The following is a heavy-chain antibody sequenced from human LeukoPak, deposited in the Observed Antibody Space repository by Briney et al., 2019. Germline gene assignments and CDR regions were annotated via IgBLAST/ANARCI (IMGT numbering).Heavy chain of an antibody. CDR1: GFTVSDYY. CDR3: ARGGAFYWNPRY. J-gene: IGHJ4*02. V-gene: IGHV3-53*01. CDR2: LYTDDTT. Sequence: VGSLRLSCVASGFTVSDYYMSWVRQAPGKGLEWVSLLYTDDTTIYADSVEGRFTISRDDSKNTIYLHMTTLRGEDTAVYYCARGGAFYWNPRYWGQGTLVTVSS. D-gene: IGHD1-1*01.